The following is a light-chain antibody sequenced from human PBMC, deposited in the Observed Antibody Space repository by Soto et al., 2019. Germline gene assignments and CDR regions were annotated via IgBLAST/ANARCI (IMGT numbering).Light chain of an antibody. V-gene: IGKV1-5*03. Sequence: DVPLTQSPSTLSASVGDKVTLSCRASQSVRGTWLAWFQQRPGKAPNVLINKGSTLASGVSSTFSGSGSGTEFTLTVSSMQPDDSATNFCQQYAYQSPWTCGQGTRVE. CDR2: KGS. J-gene: IGKJ1*01. CDR1: QSVRGTW. CDR3: QQYAYQSPWT.